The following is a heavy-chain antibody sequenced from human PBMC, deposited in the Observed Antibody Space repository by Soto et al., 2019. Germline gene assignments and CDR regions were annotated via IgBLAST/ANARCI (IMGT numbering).Heavy chain of an antibody. V-gene: IGHV4-39*07. Sequence: SETLSLTCTVSGGSISSSSYYWGWIRQSPGKGLEWIGSIYYSGSTYYNPSLKSRVTISVDTSKNQFSLKLSSVTAADTAVYYCAREPYSSGWFEHWGQGTQVTVSS. D-gene: IGHD6-19*01. CDR1: GGSISSSSYY. CDR3: AREPYSSGWFEH. J-gene: IGHJ5*02. CDR2: IYYSGST.